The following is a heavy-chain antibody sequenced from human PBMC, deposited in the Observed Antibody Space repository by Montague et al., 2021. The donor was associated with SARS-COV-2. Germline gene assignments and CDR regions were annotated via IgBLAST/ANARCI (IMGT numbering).Heavy chain of an antibody. CDR1: GGSASGYY. CDR2: MYYTGTS. CDR3: ERGLGYTSMFRFFDY. J-gene: IGHJ4*01. D-gene: IGHD2-2*02. Sequence: SETLSLTCAISGGSASGYYWAWIRQPPGKGLEWIGYMYYTGTSNYNPSLKSRVSMSIDTSKNHFPLNLTSVAAADTGVYYCERGLGYTSMFRFFDYWGHGAQVTVSS. V-gene: IGHV4-59*02.